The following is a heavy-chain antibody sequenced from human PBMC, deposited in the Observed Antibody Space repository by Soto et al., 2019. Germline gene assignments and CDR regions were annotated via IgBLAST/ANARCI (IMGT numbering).Heavy chain of an antibody. D-gene: IGHD2-8*01. CDR3: ARATGVSTDYYPGMDL. Sequence: QVQLVESGGGLVKPGGSLRLSCAASGFPFSDFYMSWIRQAPGKGLEYVSKISRGGSEPFYAVSVMGRFTISRDNPKNSLFLQMNSLRPEDTAVYDCARATGVSTDYYPGMDLWGQGTTVTVSS. J-gene: IGHJ6*02. CDR1: GFPFSDFY. CDR2: ISRGGSEP. V-gene: IGHV3-11*01.